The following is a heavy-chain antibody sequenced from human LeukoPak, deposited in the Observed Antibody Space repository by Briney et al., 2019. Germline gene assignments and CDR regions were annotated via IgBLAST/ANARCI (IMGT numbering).Heavy chain of an antibody. D-gene: IGHD3-3*01. J-gene: IGHJ4*02. CDR2: IKQDGSEK. CDR1: GFTFSSYW. V-gene: IGHV3-7*01. CDR3: ARDPYYDFWSGYYFNHFDY. Sequence: PGGSLRLSCAASGFTFSSYWMSWVRQAPVKGLEWVANIKQDGSEKYYVDSVKGRFTISRDNAKNSLYLQMNSLRAEDTAVYYCARDPYYDFWSGYYFNHFDYWGQGTLVTVSS.